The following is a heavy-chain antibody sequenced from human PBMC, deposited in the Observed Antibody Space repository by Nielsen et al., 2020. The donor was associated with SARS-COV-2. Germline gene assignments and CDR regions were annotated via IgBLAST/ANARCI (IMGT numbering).Heavy chain of an antibody. V-gene: IGHV6-1*01. CDR1: GDSVSSSSVA. CDR3: TRDPGYYHGMDV. CDR2: IYYRSKWFY. J-gene: IGHJ6*02. Sequence: SETLSLTCVISGDSVSSSSVAWNWIRQSPSRGLEWLGRIYYRSKWFYEYATLVRSRITIDPDTSKNHFSLHLNSVTSEDTAMYYCTRDPGYYHGMDVWGQGTTVTVSS.